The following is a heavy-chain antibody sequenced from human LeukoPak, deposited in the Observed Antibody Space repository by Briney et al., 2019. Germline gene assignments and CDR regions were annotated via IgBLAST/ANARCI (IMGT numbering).Heavy chain of an antibody. V-gene: IGHV3-66*04. CDR1: GLTVSSTY. CDR3: VRPPYGGVDY. D-gene: IGHD4-23*01. J-gene: IGHJ4*02. Sequence: PGGSLRLSCAASGLTVSSTYMSWVPQAPGKGLQWVSVIYSGGSTYYADSVKGRFTISRDNSKNTLYLQMNSLRGEDTAVYYCVRPPYGGVDYWGQGTLVTVSS. CDR2: IYSGGST.